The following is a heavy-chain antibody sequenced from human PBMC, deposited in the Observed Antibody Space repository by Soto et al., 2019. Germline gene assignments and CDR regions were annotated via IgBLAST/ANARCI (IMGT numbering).Heavy chain of an antibody. CDR1: GFTFSSYA. Sequence: GGSLRLSCAASGFTFSSYAMSWVRQAPGKGLEWVSAISGSGGSTYYADSVKGRFTISRDNSKNTLYLQMNSLRAEDTAVYYCAKDQRIAAAGIPDYYYYMDVWGQGTTVTVSS. D-gene: IGHD6-13*01. V-gene: IGHV3-23*01. CDR2: ISGSGGST. J-gene: IGHJ6*03. CDR3: AKDQRIAAAGIPDYYYYMDV.